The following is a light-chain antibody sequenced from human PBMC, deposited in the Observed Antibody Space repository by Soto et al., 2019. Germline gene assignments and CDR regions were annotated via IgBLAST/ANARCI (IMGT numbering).Light chain of an antibody. Sequence: EVVMTQSPATLSVSLGDRATLSCRSSQSVSSNLAWYQQKPGQATRLLMYGASSRATGIPDRFSGSGSGTDFTLTISRLEPEDFAVYYCQQYGSSPEWTFGQGTKVDI. V-gene: IGKV3-20*01. CDR3: QQYGSSPEWT. CDR1: QSVSSN. CDR2: GAS. J-gene: IGKJ1*01.